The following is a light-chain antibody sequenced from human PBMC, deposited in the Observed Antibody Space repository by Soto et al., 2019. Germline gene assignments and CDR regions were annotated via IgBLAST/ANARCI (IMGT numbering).Light chain of an antibody. CDR1: QVISSN. V-gene: IGKV1-16*01. CDR3: QQYNSYPPT. J-gene: IGKJ4*01. CDR2: GAS. Sequence: DIQMTQTQSSLSASVGDRVTITCRASQVISSNLAWFQQKPGQAPKSLISGASSLQSGIPSRFSGSRSGTDFTLTISSLQPEDFATYYCQQYNSYPPTFGGGTKVEIK.